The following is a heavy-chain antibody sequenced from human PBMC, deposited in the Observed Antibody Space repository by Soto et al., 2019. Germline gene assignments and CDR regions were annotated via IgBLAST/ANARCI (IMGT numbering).Heavy chain of an antibody. D-gene: IGHD1-26*01. J-gene: IGHJ6*02. CDR3: ASLKSGSYYGTYYYYGMDV. Sequence: SETLSLTCTVSGGSISSSSYYWGWIRQPPGKGLEWIGSIYYSGSTYYNPSLKSRVTISVDTSKNQFSLKLSSVTAADTAVYYCASLKSGSYYGTYYYYGMDVWGQGTTVTVSS. CDR1: GGSISSSSYY. CDR2: IYYSGST. V-gene: IGHV4-39*01.